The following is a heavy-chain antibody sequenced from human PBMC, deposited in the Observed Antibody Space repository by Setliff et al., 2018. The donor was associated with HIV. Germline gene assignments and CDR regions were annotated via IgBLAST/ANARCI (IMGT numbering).Heavy chain of an antibody. D-gene: IGHD1-26*01. J-gene: IGHJ4*02. CDR3: ARALGGSYPGSFDY. CDR1: GYTFSSYG. CDR2: ISAYNGNT. V-gene: IGHV1-18*01. Sequence: RASVKVSCKASGYTFSSYGISWVRQAPGQGLEWMGWISAYNGNTNYAQKFQGRVTMTTDTSTSTAYMEVRSLRSDGTAVYYCARALGGSYPGSFDYWGQGTLVTVSS.